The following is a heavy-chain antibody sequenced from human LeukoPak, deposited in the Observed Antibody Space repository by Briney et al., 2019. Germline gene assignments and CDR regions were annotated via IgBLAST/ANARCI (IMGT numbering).Heavy chain of an antibody. D-gene: IGHD4-17*01. CDR2: IMHDGTEK. V-gene: IGHV3-7*01. Sequence: PGGSLRLSCAASGFSFSTYWMSWVRQVREKGLEWVANIMHDGTEKYFVDSMKGRFTISRDNAKNSLYLQMNSLRVEDTAVYYCARGGHYGSFDYWGQGTLVTVSS. CDR3: ARGGHYGSFDY. J-gene: IGHJ4*02. CDR1: GFSFSTYW.